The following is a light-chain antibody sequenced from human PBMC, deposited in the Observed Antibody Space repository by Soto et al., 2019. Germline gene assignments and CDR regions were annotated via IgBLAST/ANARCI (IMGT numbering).Light chain of an antibody. CDR2: DNN. CDR3: GAWDSSLSFCV. J-gene: IGLJ3*02. CDR1: TSNIGNNY. Sequence: QSVLTQPPSVSAAPGREVTISCSGSTSNIGNNYVSWYQHLPGTAPKLLIYDNNKRPSGIPDRFSGSKSGTSATLGITGLQTGDEADYDCGAWDSSLSFCVFGGRTKLTVL. V-gene: IGLV1-51*01.